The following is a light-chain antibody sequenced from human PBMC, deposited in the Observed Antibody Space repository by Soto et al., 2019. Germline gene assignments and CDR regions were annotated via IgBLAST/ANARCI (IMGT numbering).Light chain of an antibody. CDR3: QQYNNWPYT. CDR1: QSVSSN. Sequence: EIVMTQSPATLSVSPGERATLSCRASQSVSSNLAWYQQQPGPPPSLLIIVAAPRATGIPPRFSGSGSGTEFTLTISSLQSEDFAVYYCQQYNNWPYTFGQGTKLEIK. V-gene: IGKV3-15*01. CDR2: VAA. J-gene: IGKJ2*01.